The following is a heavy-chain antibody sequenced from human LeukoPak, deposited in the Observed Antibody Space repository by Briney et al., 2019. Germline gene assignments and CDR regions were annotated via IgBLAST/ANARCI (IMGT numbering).Heavy chain of an antibody. CDR1: GITLSNYG. CDR3: ARGPTQWLPSDYFDY. D-gene: IGHD6-19*01. V-gene: IGHV3-23*01. CDR2: ISDSGGRT. Sequence: PGGSLRLSCAVSGITLSNYGMSWVRQAPGKGLEWVAGISDSGGRTNYADSVKGRFTISRDNPKNTLYLQMNSLRAEDTAVYYCARGPTQWLPSDYFDYWGQGTLVTVSS. J-gene: IGHJ4*02.